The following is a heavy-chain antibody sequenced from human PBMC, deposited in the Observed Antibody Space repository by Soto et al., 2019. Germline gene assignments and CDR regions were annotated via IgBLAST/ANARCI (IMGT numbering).Heavy chain of an antibody. V-gene: IGHV3-53*04. CDR2: IYSGGST. D-gene: IGHD2-15*01. J-gene: IGHJ4*02. CDR3: ARVYGGYVDY. CDR1: GFTVSSNY. Sequence: EVQLVESGGGLVQPGGSLRLSCAASGFTVSSNYMSWVRQAPGKGLEWVSVIYSGGSTYYADSVKGRFTISRHNSKNTLYLKMNILRAEDTAVYYCARVYGGYVDYWGQGTLVIVSS.